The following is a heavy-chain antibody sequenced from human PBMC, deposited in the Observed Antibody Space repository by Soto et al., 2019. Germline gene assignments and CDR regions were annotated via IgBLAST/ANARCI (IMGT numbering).Heavy chain of an antibody. CDR3: ARLTYCSGGTCYPGYFDY. D-gene: IGHD2-15*01. CDR1: GGSISSYY. CDR2: IYYSGSI. Sequence: SETLSLTCTVSGGSISSYYWGWIRQPPGKGLEWIGSIYYSGSINYNPSLKRRVTISVDTSKNQFSLKLFSVTAADTAVYYCARLTYCSGGTCYPGYFDYWGQGTLVTVSS. V-gene: IGHV4-39*01. J-gene: IGHJ4*02.